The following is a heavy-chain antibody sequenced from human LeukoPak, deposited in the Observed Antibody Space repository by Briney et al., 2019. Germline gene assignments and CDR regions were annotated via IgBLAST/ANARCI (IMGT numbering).Heavy chain of an antibody. CDR3: ARRGLQGFCSVNSCHSFFDS. CDR1: GFTFSHHS. J-gene: IGHJ5*01. D-gene: IGHD2-15*01. CDR2: ITASGGDT. Sequence: PGGSLRLSCVASGFTFSHHSISWVRQAPGKGLEWVSAITASGGDTFYAGPVEGRFSVSRDDSKSTVFLQMSSLTADDTGIYFCARRGLQGFCSVNSCHSFFDSWGRGTRVIVSS. V-gene: IGHV3-23*01.